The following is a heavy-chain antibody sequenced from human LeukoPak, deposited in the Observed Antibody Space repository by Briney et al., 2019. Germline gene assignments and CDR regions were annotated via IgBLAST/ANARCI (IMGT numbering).Heavy chain of an antibody. CDR3: ARDRVGPEGSFDY. Sequence: SETLSLTCTVSGGSVRSDNYYWTWIRQPPGKGLEWIGCTYYTGNSNYNPSLKSRVTTSVDTSKNQFSLKLSSVTAADTAVYYCARDRVGPEGSFDYWGQGTLVTVSS. J-gene: IGHJ4*02. CDR2: TYYTGNS. V-gene: IGHV4-61*01. CDR1: GGSVRSDNYY. D-gene: IGHD1-26*01.